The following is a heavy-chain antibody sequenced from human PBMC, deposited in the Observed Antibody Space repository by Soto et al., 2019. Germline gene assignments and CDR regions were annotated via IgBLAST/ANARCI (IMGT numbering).Heavy chain of an antibody. J-gene: IGHJ2*01. D-gene: IGHD3-22*01. Sequence: SVKVSCKASGGTFSSYAISWVRQAPGQGLEWMGGIIPIFGTANYAQKFQGRVTITADESTSTAYMELSSLRSEDTAVYYCARDIYRGYYYDSSGYPDWYFDLWGRGTLVTVSS. CDR3: ARDIYRGYYYDSSGYPDWYFDL. V-gene: IGHV1-69*13. CDR1: GGTFSSYA. CDR2: IIPIFGTA.